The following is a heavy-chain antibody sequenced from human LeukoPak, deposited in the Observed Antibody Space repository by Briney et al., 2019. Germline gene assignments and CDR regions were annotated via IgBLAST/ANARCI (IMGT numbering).Heavy chain of an antibody. CDR1: GYSFSNYW. CDR3: ARQYDSSGYSPADY. J-gene: IGHJ4*02. V-gene: IGHV5-51*01. CDR2: IYPGDSDT. D-gene: IGHD3-22*01. Sequence: GESLKISCKGSGYSFSNYWIGWVCQMPGKGLEWMGIIYPGDSDTRYSPSFQGQVTISADKSINTAYLQWSSLKASDTAMYYCARQYDSSGYSPADYWGQGTLVSVSS.